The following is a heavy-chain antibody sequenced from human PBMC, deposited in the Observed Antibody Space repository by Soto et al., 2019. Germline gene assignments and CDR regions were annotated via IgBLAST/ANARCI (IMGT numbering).Heavy chain of an antibody. CDR1: GYSFTSYW. D-gene: IGHD2-21*02. CDR3: ARHVGYDLTATHSFDYSVDV. J-gene: IGHJ6*03. CDR2: IYPGDSDT. V-gene: IGHV5-51*01. Sequence: PGESLKISCKGSGYSFTSYWIGWVRQMPGKGLEWMGIIYPGDSDTRYSPSFQGQVTISADKPISTAYLQWSSLKASDTAMCYCARHVGYDLTATHSFDYSVDVWGRGTTVTV.